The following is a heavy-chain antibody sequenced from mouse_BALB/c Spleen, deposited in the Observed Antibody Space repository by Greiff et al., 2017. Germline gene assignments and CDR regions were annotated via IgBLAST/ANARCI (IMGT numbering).Heavy chain of an antibody. J-gene: IGHJ2*01. D-gene: IGHD4-1*01. CDR1: GYTFTSYY. CDR2: IYPGNVNT. V-gene: IGHV1S56*01. Sequence: QVQLQQSGPELVKPGASVRISCKASGYTFTSYYIHWVKQRPGQGLEWIGWIYPGNVNTKYNEKFKGKATLTADKSSSTAYMQLSSLTSEDSAVYFCARMGGTGRGYFDYWGQGTTLTVSS. CDR3: ARMGGTGRGYFDY.